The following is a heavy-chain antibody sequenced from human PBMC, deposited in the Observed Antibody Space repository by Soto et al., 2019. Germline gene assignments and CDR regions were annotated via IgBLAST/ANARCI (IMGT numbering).Heavy chain of an antibody. CDR2: IKSKTDGGTT. J-gene: IGHJ4*02. V-gene: IGHV3-15*01. CDR1: GFTFSNAW. D-gene: IGHD3-3*01. CDR3: ASQVEWLLGDY. Sequence: EVQLVESGGGLVKPGGSLRLSCAASGFTFSNAWMSWVRQAPGKGLEWVGRIKSKTDGGTTDYAAPVKGRFTISRDDSKNTLYLQMNSLRAEDTAVYYCASQVEWLLGDYWGQGTLVTVSS.